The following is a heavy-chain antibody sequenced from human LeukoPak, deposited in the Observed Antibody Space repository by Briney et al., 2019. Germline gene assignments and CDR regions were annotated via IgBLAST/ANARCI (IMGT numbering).Heavy chain of an antibody. V-gene: IGHV3-7*01. Sequence: PGGSLRLSCAASGFTFSNYWMSWVRQAPGKGLEWVANIKPDGSGKFYVDSLKGRFTISRDNAKNSLYLQMNSLRAEDTAVYYCARSEAGGNYWGQGTLVTVSS. CDR2: IKPDGSGK. J-gene: IGHJ4*02. D-gene: IGHD3-16*01. CDR3: ARSEAGGNY. CDR1: GFTFSNYW.